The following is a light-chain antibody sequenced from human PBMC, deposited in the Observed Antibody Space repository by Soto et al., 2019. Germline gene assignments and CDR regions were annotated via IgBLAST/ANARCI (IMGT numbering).Light chain of an antibody. V-gene: IGKV1-5*01. CDR3: QQYNSYSFSP. Sequence: DIQMTQSPSTLSASIGDRVTITCRASQTVNSWLAWYQQTPGKAPKLLIFDASTLESGVPSRFSGSGSGTEFTLTLSSLQPDDFATYYCQQYNSYSFSPFGQGTKVEV. J-gene: IGKJ1*01. CDR1: QTVNSW. CDR2: DAS.